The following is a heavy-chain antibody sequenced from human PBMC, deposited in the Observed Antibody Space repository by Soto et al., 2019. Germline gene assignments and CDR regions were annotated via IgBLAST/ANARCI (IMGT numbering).Heavy chain of an antibody. Sequence: SETLSLTCTVSGGSVSSSGYYWGWIRQPPGKGLEWIGSIYFSGSTFYNPSLKSRVTISVDTSKNHFSLNLNSVTAADTAVYYCSRHSGSYYFGSVPPDYWGQGTLVTVSS. V-gene: IGHV4-39*01. CDR3: SRHSGSYYFGSVPPDY. CDR1: GGSVSSSGYY. CDR2: IYFSGST. J-gene: IGHJ4*02. D-gene: IGHD3-10*01.